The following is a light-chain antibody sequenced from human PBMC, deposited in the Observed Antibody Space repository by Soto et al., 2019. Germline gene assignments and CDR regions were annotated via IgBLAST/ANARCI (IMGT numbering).Light chain of an antibody. J-gene: IGKJ2*01. V-gene: IGKV3-20*01. CDR3: QQYGSSPPMYT. Sequence: EIVLTQSPGTLSLSPGERATLSCRASQSVSSSYLAWYQQKPGQAPRLLIYGASSRATGLPDRFSGSGSGTDFTLTISRLELEDFAVYYCQQYGSSPPMYTFGQGTK. CDR1: QSVSSSY. CDR2: GAS.